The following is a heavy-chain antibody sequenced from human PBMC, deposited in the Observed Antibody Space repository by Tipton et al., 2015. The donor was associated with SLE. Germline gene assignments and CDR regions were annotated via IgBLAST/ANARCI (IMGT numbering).Heavy chain of an antibody. CDR1: GGSITTYC. CDR2: ICNTGTT. V-gene: IGHV4-4*07. D-gene: IGHD2-21*02. Sequence: TLSLTCTVSGGSITTYCWTWIRQPAGKGLEWIGHICNTGTTNYNPSLKSRVTISMDTSKNQFSLKLRSATATDTAVYYCARMVTTMDFSWFDPWGQGTLVTVSS. CDR3: ARMVTTMDFSWFDP. J-gene: IGHJ5*02.